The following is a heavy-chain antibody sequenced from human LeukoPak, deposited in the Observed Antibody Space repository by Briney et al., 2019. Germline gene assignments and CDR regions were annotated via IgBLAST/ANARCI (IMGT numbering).Heavy chain of an antibody. CDR3: ARDHPGGGYYYFDY. V-gene: IGHV1-18*01. CDR2: ISAYNGST. Sequence: ASVKVSCKASGYTFTSYGISWVRQAPGQGLEWMGWISAYNGSTNYAQKLQGRVTMTTDTSTSTAYMELRSLRSDDTAVYYCARDHPGGGYYYFDYWGQGTLVTVSS. CDR1: GYTFTSYG. D-gene: IGHD5-12*01. J-gene: IGHJ4*02.